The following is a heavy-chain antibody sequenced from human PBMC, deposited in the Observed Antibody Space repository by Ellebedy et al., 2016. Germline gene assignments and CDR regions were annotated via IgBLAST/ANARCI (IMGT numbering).Heavy chain of an antibody. CDR2: IYYSGST. D-gene: IGHD6-13*01. Sequence: GSLRLXXTVSGGSISSYYWSWIRQPPGKGLEWIGYIYYSGSTNYNPSLKSRVTISVDTSKNQFSLKLSSVTAADTAVYYCARDRYSSSWYQGSWWFDPWGQGTLVTVSS. CDR1: GGSISSYY. CDR3: ARDRYSSSWYQGSWWFDP. V-gene: IGHV4-59*12. J-gene: IGHJ5*02.